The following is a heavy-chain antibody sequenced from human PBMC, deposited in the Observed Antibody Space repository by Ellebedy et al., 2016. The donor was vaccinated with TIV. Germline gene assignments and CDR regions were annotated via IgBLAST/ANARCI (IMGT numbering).Heavy chain of an antibody. V-gene: IGHV3-74*01. CDR2: INRDGSST. D-gene: IGHD2-15*01. CDR1: GITFSSYW. Sequence: GESLKISCAASGITFSSYWMHWVRQVPGKGLVWVSRINRDGSSTSYANSVKGRFTMSRDKAKNTLFLQMNSLRVEDTAAYYCAREGMVAATDLWGQGTLVSVSS. CDR3: AREGMVAATDL. J-gene: IGHJ5*02.